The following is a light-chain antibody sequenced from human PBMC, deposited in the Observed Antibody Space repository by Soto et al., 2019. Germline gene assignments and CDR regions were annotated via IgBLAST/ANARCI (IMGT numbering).Light chain of an antibody. CDR2: TAG. V-gene: IGLV1-44*01. Sequence: QSVLTQPLSASASPGQRVTISCSGGSSNIGSNTVAWYQHLPGTAPPRLIFTAGQRPSGVPGRFSGSKSATSASLAISWRQSEDEADDYCSAWDNSLNGYVFGPGTKLTVL. CDR3: SAWDNSLNGYV. CDR1: SSNIGSNT. J-gene: IGLJ1*01.